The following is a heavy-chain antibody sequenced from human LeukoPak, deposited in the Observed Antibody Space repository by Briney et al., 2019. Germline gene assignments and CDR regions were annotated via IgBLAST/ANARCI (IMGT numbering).Heavy chain of an antibody. CDR3: VLDYGWGTSDPDY. V-gene: IGHV3-7*01. CDR1: GFRFSNSW. Sequence: PGGSLRLSCAASGFRFSNSWMSWIRQTPRKELEWLGNIKEDGSEKYYLDSMKGRFTISRDNTHSSVFLQMNSLRAEDTAIYYCVLDYGWGTSDPDYWGQGTLVTVSS. D-gene: IGHD3-16*01. J-gene: IGHJ4*02. CDR2: IKEDGSEK.